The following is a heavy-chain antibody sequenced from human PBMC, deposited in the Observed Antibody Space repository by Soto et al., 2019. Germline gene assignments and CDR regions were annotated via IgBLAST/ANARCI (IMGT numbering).Heavy chain of an antibody. CDR3: AKGASPTVIDVNTGIDY. CDR1: GFSFSTYA. CDR2: ISGSGGKT. Sequence: EVQLLESGGGFVQPGGSLRLSCAASGFSFSTYAMNWVRQAPGKGLEWVSTISGSGGKTYDADSVKGRFTISRDNSGKMVYLQMNSLRADDTAVYYCAKGASPTVIDVNTGIDYWGQGTLVTVSS. D-gene: IGHD1-1*01. V-gene: IGHV3-23*01. J-gene: IGHJ4*02.